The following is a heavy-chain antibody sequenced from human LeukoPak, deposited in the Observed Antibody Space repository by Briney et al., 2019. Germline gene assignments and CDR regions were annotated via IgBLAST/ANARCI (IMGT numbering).Heavy chain of an antibody. D-gene: IGHD3-10*02. J-gene: IGHJ6*04. Sequence: GGSLRLSCAASGFTFSSSWMSWVRQAPGEGLEWVAGIKQDASETFYSDSVKGRFTISRDNAKNSLYLQMNSLRAEDTAVYYCAELGITMIGGVWGKGTTVTISS. CDR1: GFTFSSSW. CDR3: AELGITMIGGV. V-gene: IGHV3-7*01. CDR2: IKQDASET.